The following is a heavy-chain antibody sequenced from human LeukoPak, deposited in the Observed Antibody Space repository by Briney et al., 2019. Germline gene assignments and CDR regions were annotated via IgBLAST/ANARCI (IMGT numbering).Heavy chain of an antibody. J-gene: IGHJ4*02. D-gene: IGHD6-13*01. Sequence: GGSLRLSCAASGFTFSSYGMHWVRQAPGKGLEWVAFIRYDGSNKYYADSVKGRFTISRDNSKNTLYLQMNSLRAEDTAVYYCAKDPPGSAAGPPFDYWGQGTLVTVSS. CDR2: IRYDGSNK. CDR1: GFTFSSYG. V-gene: IGHV3-30*02. CDR3: AKDPPGSAAGPPFDY.